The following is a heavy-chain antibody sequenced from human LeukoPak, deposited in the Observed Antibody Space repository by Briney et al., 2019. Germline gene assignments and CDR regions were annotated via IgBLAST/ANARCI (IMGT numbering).Heavy chain of an antibody. CDR2: IYYSGST. Sequence: KASETLSLTCTVSGGSISSYYWSWIRQPPGKGLEWIGYIYYSGSTSYNPSLKSRVTISVDTSKNQFSLKLSSVTAADTAVYYCARSLGGAFDYWGQGTLVTVSS. CDR1: GGSISSYY. CDR3: ARSLGGAFDY. D-gene: IGHD3-16*02. V-gene: IGHV4-59*01. J-gene: IGHJ4*02.